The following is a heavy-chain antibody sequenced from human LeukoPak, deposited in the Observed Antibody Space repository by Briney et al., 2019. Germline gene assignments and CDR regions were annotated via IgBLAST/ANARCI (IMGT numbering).Heavy chain of an antibody. CDR1: GYTFTGYY. D-gene: IGHD5-18*01. V-gene: IGHV1-2*02. CDR2: INPNSGGT. J-gene: IGHJ3*02. CDR3: ARGRGYSYGPPRSAFDI. Sequence: ASVRVSCKASGYTFTGYYMHWVRQAPGQGLEWMGWINPNSGGTNYAQKFQGRVTMTRDTSISTAYMELSRLRSDDTAAYYCARGRGYSYGPPRSAFDIWGQGTMVTVSS.